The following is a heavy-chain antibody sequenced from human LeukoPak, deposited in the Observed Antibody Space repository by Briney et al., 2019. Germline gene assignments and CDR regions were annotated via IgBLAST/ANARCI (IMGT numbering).Heavy chain of an antibody. Sequence: GGSLRLSCAASGFTFSSYAMHWVRQAPGKGLEWVAVISYDGSNKYYADSVKGRFTISRDNSKNTLYLQMNSLRAEDTAVYYCAREAVYVGGAFDIWGQGTMVTVSS. CDR3: AREAVYVGGAFDI. D-gene: IGHD3-10*02. J-gene: IGHJ3*02. CDR1: GFTFSSYA. CDR2: ISYDGSNK. V-gene: IGHV3-30-3*01.